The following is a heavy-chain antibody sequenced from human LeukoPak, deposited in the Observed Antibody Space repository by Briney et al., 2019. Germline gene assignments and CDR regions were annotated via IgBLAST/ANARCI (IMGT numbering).Heavy chain of an antibody. D-gene: IGHD6-13*01. Sequence: GGSLRLSCAASGFTFSNAWMSWVRQAPGKGLEWVGRIKSKTDGGTTDYAAPVKGRFTISRDDSKNTLYLQMNSLKTEDTAVYYCTTDPAAGSYNWFDPWGQGTLVTVSS. V-gene: IGHV3-15*01. CDR3: TTDPAAGSYNWFDP. CDR2: IKSKTDGGTT. J-gene: IGHJ5*02. CDR1: GFTFSNAW.